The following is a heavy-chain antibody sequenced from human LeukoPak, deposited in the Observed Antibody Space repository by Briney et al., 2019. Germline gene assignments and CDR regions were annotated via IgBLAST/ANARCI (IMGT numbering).Heavy chain of an antibody. D-gene: IGHD3-10*01. CDR2: INHSGST. CDR3: ARFTRTLWFGGLWAPRGGDWFDP. Sequence: SETLSLTCAVYGGSFSGCYWSWIRQPPGKGLEWIGEINHSGSTSYNPSLKSRVTISVDTSKNQFSLKLSSVTAADTAVYYCARFTRTLWFGGLWAPRGGDWFDPWGQGTLVTVSP. J-gene: IGHJ5*02. V-gene: IGHV4-34*01. CDR1: GGSFSGCY.